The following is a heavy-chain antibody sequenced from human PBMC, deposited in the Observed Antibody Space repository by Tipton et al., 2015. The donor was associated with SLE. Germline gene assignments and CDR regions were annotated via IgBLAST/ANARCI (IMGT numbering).Heavy chain of an antibody. CDR1: GYSISSGYY. CDR3: ARERLVVPAALIYYYYMDV. J-gene: IGHJ6*03. CDR2: IYHSGTT. D-gene: IGHD2-2*01. Sequence: TPSLTCTVSGYSISSGYYWGWIRQPPGKGLEWIGSIYHSGTTYYNPSLKSRVTISVDTSNNQFSLNLSSVTAADTAVYYCARERLVVPAALIYYYYMDVWGKGITVTVSS. V-gene: IGHV4-38-2*02.